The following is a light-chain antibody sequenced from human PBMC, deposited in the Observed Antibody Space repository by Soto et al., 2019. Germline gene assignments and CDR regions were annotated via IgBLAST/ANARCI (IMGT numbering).Light chain of an antibody. CDR3: SSYAGSNCL. V-gene: IGLV2-8*01. Sequence: QSALTQPPSASGSPGQSVTISCTGTSSTIGDFNPVSWYQHHPDKAPKLVIYEVNKRPSGVPDRFSGSKSGNTASLTVSGLQAEDEADYYCSSYAGSNCLFGGGTKLTVL. CDR2: EVN. CDR1: SSTIGDFNP. J-gene: IGLJ2*01.